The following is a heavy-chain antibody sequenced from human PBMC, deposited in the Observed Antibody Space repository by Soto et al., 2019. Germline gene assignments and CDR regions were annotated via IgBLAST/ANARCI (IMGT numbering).Heavy chain of an antibody. CDR2: IYWDDDK. D-gene: IGHD6-19*01. Sequence: QITLKESGPPLVKPTQTLTLTCTFSGFSLSSTRMAVGWIRQPPGKALEWLALIYWDDDKRYSPFLKSRLTIXXXTXKNPVVLTMSTMAPVDTARYYCAHIVVAGLGYYFDYWGQGTLVTVSS. CDR3: AHIVVAGLGYYFDY. J-gene: IGHJ4*02. V-gene: IGHV2-5*02. CDR1: GFSLSSTRMA.